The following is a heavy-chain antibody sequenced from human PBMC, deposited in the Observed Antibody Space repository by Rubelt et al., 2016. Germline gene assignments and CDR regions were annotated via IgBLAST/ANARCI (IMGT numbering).Heavy chain of an antibody. CDR2: ISAYNGNT. J-gene: IGHJ3*02. CDR3: ARRDGYNWDDAFDI. CDR1: GYTFTSYG. V-gene: IGHV1-18*01. D-gene: IGHD5-24*01. Sequence: QVQLVQSGAEVKKPGASVKVSCKASGYTFTSYGISWVRQAPGQGLEWMGWISAYNGNTNYAQKFQGGVTMTTDTSTSTAYMGLRSLRSDDTAVYYCARRDGYNWDDAFDIWGQGTMVTVSS.